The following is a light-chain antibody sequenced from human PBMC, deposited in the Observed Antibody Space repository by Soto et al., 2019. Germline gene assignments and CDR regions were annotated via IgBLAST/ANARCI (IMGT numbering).Light chain of an antibody. Sequence: DIQMTQSPSSLSASVGDRVTITCRASQGIRNDLGWFQQNPGKAPNRLIYAASSLQSGVPSRFSGSGSGTEFTLTVSSLQPEDFSTYYCLQQSSYPPLTVGGRTRVEIK. CDR3: LQQSSYPPLT. CDR1: QGIRND. V-gene: IGKV1-17*01. CDR2: AAS. J-gene: IGKJ4*01.